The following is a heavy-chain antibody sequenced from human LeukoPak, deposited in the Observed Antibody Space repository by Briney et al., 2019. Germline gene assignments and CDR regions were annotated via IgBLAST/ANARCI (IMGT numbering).Heavy chain of an antibody. CDR1: GGSFSGYY. D-gene: IGHD3-10*01. J-gene: IGHJ6*02. CDR2: INHNGST. CDR3: ARGRSYYYGSGSLRGRTYYYGMDV. V-gene: IGHV4-34*01. Sequence: PSETLSLTCAVYGGSFSGYYWSWIRQPPGKGLEWIGEINHNGSTNYNPSLKSRVTISVDTSKNQFSLKLSSVTAADTAVYYCARGRSYYYGSGSLRGRTYYYGMDVWGQGTTVTVSS.